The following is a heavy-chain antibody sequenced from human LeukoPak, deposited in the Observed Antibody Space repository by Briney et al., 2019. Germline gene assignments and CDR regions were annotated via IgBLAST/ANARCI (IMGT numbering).Heavy chain of an antibody. J-gene: IGHJ4*02. CDR3: ARSKMGYYGSGSAADY. CDR2: IYYSGST. CDR1: GGSISSSSYY. V-gene: IGHV4-39*07. Sequence: PSETLSLTCTVSGGSISSSSYYWGWIRQPPGKGLEWIGSIYYSGSTYYNPSLKSRVTISVDTSKDQFSLKLSSVTAADTAVYYCARSKMGYYGSGSAADYWGQGTLVTVSS. D-gene: IGHD3-10*01.